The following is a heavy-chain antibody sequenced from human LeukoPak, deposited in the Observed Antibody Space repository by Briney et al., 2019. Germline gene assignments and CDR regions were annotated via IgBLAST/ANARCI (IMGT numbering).Heavy chain of an antibody. Sequence: ASVKLSCKASGYTFTNYGINWVRQATGQGLEWMGWMNHNSGNTGYAQKFQGRVTMTRNTSISTAYMELSSLRSEDTALYYCARDIAGATKGGWFETWGQGTPVTVSS. CDR1: GYTFTNYG. D-gene: IGHD1-26*01. CDR3: ARDIAGATKGGWFET. CDR2: MNHNSGNT. J-gene: IGHJ5*02. V-gene: IGHV1-8*01.